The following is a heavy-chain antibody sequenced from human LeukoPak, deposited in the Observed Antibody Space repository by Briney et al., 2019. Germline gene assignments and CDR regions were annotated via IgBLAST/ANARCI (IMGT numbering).Heavy chain of an antibody. J-gene: IGHJ4*02. CDR1: GGSFSGYY. D-gene: IGHD3-22*01. CDR2: INHSGST. CDR3: ARGPPMTYYFDY. Sequence: PSGTLSLTCAVYGGSFSGYYWSWIRQPPGKGLGWIGEINHSGSTNYNPSLKSRVTISVDTSKNQFSLKLSSVTAADTAVYYCARGPPMTYYFDYWGQGTLVTVSS. V-gene: IGHV4-34*01.